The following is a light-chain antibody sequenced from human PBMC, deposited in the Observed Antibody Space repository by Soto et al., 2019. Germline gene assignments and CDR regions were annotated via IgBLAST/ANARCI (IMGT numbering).Light chain of an antibody. V-gene: IGKV1-33*01. CDR1: QDISNY. Sequence: IRMTQSPSSLSASVGDRVTITCQASQDISNYLNWYQQKPGKAPKLLIYDASNLETGVPSRFSGSGSVTDFTFTISSLQPEDIATYYCQQYDNLSLTFGGGTKVDIK. J-gene: IGKJ4*01. CDR3: QQYDNLSLT. CDR2: DAS.